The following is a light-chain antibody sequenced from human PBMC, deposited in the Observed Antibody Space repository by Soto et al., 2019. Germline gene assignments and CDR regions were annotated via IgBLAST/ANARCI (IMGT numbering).Light chain of an antibody. CDR3: QQYNTYPLT. CDR2: KAS. V-gene: IGKV1-5*03. J-gene: IGKJ4*01. Sequence: DIQMTQSPSTLSASVGDRVTITCRASQSISTWLAWYQQKPGKAPKLLIYKASSLEVVVPSRFGGSGSGTLFNITISSLHPDDFATYYCQQYNTYPLTFGGGTTVDIK. CDR1: QSISTW.